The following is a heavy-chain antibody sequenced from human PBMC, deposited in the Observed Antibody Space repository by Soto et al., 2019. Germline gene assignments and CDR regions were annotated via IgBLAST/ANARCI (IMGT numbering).Heavy chain of an antibody. Sequence: SEPLCLRWTVAGGSIISYDWSWIRQHPGKGLEWIGYIYYSGITNYNPSLKSRVSFSVHTSRNQFSLNLSPVTAADTAVYYCARGLSVTVTTASFFFDYWGQGTQVTVSS. CDR1: GGSIISYD. V-gene: IGHV4-59*08. CDR2: IYYSGIT. J-gene: IGHJ4*02. D-gene: IGHD4-17*01. CDR3: ARGLSVTVTTASFFFDY.